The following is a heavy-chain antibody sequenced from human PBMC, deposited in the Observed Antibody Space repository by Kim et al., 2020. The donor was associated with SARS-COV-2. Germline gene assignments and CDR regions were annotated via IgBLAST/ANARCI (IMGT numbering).Heavy chain of an antibody. J-gene: IGHJ6*02. CDR3: ARDCSITGTLPVYFGMDV. D-gene: IGHD1-20*01. CDR1: GYTFTGYY. Sequence: ASVKVSCKASGYTFTGYYMHWVRQAPGQGLEWMGWINPNSGGTNYAQKFQGRVTMTRDTSISTAYMELSRLRSDDTAVYYCARDCSITGTLPVYFGMDVWDQGTTVTVSS. CDR2: INPNSGGT. V-gene: IGHV1-2*02.